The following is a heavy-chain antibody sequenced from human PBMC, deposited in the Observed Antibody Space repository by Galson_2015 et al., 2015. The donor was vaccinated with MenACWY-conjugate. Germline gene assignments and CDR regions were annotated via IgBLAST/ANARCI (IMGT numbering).Heavy chain of an antibody. Sequence: SLRLSCAASGFTFSSHAMSWVRQAPGKGLEWVSSVSGSDATTYYADSVRGRFVISRDNSRNTLYLQMNYLRAEDTAVYYCASLFGYGILDYWGQGTLVTVST. J-gene: IGHJ4*02. V-gene: IGHV3-23*01. D-gene: IGHD5-18*01. CDR3: ASLFGYGILDY. CDR1: GFTFSSHA. CDR2: VSGSDATT.